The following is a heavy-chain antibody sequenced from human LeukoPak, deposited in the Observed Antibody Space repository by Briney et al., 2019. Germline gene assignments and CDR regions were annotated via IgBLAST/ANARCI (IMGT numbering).Heavy chain of an antibody. Sequence: PSETLSLTCTVSGGSISSYHWSWIRQPPGKGLEWIGHIHYSGSTNYNPSLKSRITMSVDTSKNEFSLKLTSVTAADTAVFYCVRKGSSGFDYWGQGTLVTVSS. CDR3: VRKGSSGFDY. CDR2: IHYSGST. D-gene: IGHD3-10*01. J-gene: IGHJ4*02. CDR1: GGSISSYH. V-gene: IGHV4-59*08.